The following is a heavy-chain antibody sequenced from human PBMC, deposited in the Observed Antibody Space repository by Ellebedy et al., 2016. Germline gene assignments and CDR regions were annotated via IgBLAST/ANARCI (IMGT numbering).Heavy chain of an antibody. CDR2: IWYDGSNK. CDR1: GFTFSSYG. CDR3: ARERYCSSTSCYGNWFDP. D-gene: IGHD2-2*01. J-gene: IGHJ5*02. V-gene: IGHV3-33*01. Sequence: GGSLRLSXAASGFTFSSYGMHWVRQAPGKGLECVAVIWYDGSNKYYADSVKGRFTISRDNSKNTLYLQMNSLRAEDTAVYYCARERYCSSTSCYGNWFDPWGQGTLVTVSS.